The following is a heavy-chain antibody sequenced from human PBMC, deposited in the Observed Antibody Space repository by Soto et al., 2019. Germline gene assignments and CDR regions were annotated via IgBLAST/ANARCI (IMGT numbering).Heavy chain of an antibody. CDR1: GITLRDFA. J-gene: IGHJ6*01. Sequence: GGTLRLSCSASGITLRDFAMSWVRPAQERGLEWVPTISALVSTDFYADSVRGWFTNSRDNSDNTLYLQMNSLRAEDTAVYYCAKDSGFPDFGAVLHGFGIWEQGTRVTVAS. D-gene: IGHD3-3*01. V-gene: IGHV3-23*01. CDR2: ISALVSTD. CDR3: AKDSGFPDFGAVLHGFGI.